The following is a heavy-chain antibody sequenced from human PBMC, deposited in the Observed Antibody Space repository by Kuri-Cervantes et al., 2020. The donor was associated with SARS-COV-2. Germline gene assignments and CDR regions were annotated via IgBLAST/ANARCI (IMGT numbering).Heavy chain of an antibody. CDR2: MYHSGST. Sequence: SETLSPTCTVSGGPISSHYWSWIRQPPVKGLEWSGSMYHSGSTYYNLSLKSRVTISVDTSKDQFSLKLSSVTAADTAVYYCVRHEAGEMVYWGQGTLVTVSS. D-gene: IGHD7-27*01. CDR1: GGPISSHY. CDR3: VRHEAGEMVY. V-gene: IGHV4-59*08. J-gene: IGHJ4*02.